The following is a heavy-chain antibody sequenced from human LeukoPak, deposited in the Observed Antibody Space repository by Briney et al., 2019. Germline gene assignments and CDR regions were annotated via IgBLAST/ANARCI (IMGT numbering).Heavy chain of an antibody. D-gene: IGHD3-10*01. CDR3: AKRRGFGELNFDY. CDR1: GFTFSSYG. CDR2: ISYDGSNK. J-gene: IGHJ4*02. Sequence: PGGSLRLSCAASGFTFSSYGMHWVRQAPGKGLEWVAVISYDGSNKYYADSVKGRFTISRDNSKNTLYLQMNCLRAEDTAVYYCAKRRGFGELNFDYWGQGTLVTVSS. V-gene: IGHV3-30*18.